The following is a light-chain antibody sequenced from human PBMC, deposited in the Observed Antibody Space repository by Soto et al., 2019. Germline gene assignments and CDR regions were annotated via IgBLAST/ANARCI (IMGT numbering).Light chain of an antibody. Sequence: QSALTQPASVSGSPGQSIAISCTGTGSDVGGYRYVSWYQQHPGKAPKLIIYDVSNRPSGVSDRFSGSKSGNTASLTISGLQSEDEADYYCDSYTSSSSYVFGTGTKVT. CDR1: GSDVGGYRY. CDR3: DSYTSSSSYV. V-gene: IGLV2-14*01. CDR2: DVS. J-gene: IGLJ1*01.